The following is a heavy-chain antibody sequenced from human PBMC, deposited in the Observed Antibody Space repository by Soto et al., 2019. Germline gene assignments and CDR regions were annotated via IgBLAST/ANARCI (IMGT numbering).Heavy chain of an antibody. Sequence: QVQLVQSGAEVKKPGSSVRVSCKASGDIFSNYTISWVRQAPGQGLEWMGRIIPILDVANYPLRFQGRVTITADKSTSTVYMELSRLLSEDKAIYYCARVKTHSGSYEGDYNMDVWGKGTTVTVSS. CDR2: IIPILDVA. CDR3: ARVKTHSGSYEGDYNMDV. CDR1: GDIFSNYT. D-gene: IGHD3-10*01. V-gene: IGHV1-69*02. J-gene: IGHJ6*03.